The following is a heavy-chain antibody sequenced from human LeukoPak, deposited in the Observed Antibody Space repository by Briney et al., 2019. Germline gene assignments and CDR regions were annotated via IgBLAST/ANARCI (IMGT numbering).Heavy chain of an antibody. D-gene: IGHD3-22*01. CDR3: AKDAYYYDSSGYPEEDY. CDR2: ISGSGGST. V-gene: IGHV3-23*01. J-gene: IGHJ4*02. Sequence: GGSLRLSCAASGFTFSSYAMSWVRQAPGKGLEWVSAISGSGGSTYYADSVKGRFTISRDYSKNTLYLQMNSLRAEDTAVYYCAKDAYYYDSSGYPEEDYWGQGTLVTVSS. CDR1: GFTFSSYA.